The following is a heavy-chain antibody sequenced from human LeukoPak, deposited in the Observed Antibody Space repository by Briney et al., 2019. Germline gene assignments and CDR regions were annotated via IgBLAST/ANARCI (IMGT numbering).Heavy chain of an antibody. D-gene: IGHD3-10*01. J-gene: IGHJ6*04. V-gene: IGHV1-58*02. CDR1: GFTFTSSA. CDR3: ARAPLGSGSTMDV. CDR2: IVVGSGNT. Sequence: SVKVSCKASGFTFTSSAMQWVRQARGQRLEWIGWIVVGSGNTNYAQKFQGRVTMTRDMSTSTVYMELSSLRSEDTAVYYCARAPLGSGSTMDVWGKGTTVTVSS.